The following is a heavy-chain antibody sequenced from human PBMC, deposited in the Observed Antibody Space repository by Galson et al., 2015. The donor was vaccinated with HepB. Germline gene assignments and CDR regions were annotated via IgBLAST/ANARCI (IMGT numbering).Heavy chain of an antibody. J-gene: IGHJ4*02. V-gene: IGHV3-21*01. CDR2: ISSSSSYI. CDR1: GFTFSSYS. CDR3: ARDRSTIFGVVIN. Sequence: SLRLSCAASGFTFSSYSMNWVRQAPGKGLEWVSSISSSSSYIYYADSVKGRFTISRDNAKNSLYLQMNSLRAEDTAVYYCARDRSTIFGVVINWGQGTLVTVSS. D-gene: IGHD3-3*01.